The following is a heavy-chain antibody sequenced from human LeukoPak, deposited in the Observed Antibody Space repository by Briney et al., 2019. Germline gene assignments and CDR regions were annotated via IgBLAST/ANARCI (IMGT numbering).Heavy chain of an antibody. CDR1: GFTFSNHG. CDR3: AKDRLKDGYNGD. V-gene: IGHV3-23*01. Sequence: GGSLRLSCAASGFTFSNHGMSWVRQAPGKGLEWVSAISSSGGFTYYADSVKGRVTISRDNSKNTLYLQINSLRAEDTAVYYCAKDRLKDGYNGDWGQGTLVTVSS. CDR2: ISSSGGFT. D-gene: IGHD5-24*01. J-gene: IGHJ4*02.